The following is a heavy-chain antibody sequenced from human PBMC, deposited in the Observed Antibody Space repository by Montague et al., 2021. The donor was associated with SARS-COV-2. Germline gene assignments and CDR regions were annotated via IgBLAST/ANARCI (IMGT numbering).Heavy chain of an antibody. V-gene: IGHV4-59*01. J-gene: IGHJ4*02. D-gene: IGHD2-15*01. CDR2: VNHRGST. CDR1: GGSFSFYY. Sequence: SETLSLTCSVSGGSFSFYYWSWIRQPPGKGLEWIGEVNHRGSTNNNPSLKTRVTISIDTSKNQFSLKLSSVTAADTAVYYCARGQGVSAINGAFNYWGQGTLVTVSS. CDR3: ARGQGVSAINGAFNY.